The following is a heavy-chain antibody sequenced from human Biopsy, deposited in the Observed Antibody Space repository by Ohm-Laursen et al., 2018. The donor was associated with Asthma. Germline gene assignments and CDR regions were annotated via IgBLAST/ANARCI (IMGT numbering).Heavy chain of an antibody. CDR2: IKQDGNEK. CDR1: GFTFSTSS. V-gene: IGHV3-7*04. CDR3: ARKIAARGGMGV. J-gene: IGHJ6*02. D-gene: IGHD6-6*01. Sequence: GSLRLSCAASGFTFSTSSMSWVRQPPGKGLEWVATIKQDGNEKYYVDSVRGRFTISRDNAKNSLYLQMNSLRAEDTAVYYCARKIAARGGMGVWGQGTTVTVSS.